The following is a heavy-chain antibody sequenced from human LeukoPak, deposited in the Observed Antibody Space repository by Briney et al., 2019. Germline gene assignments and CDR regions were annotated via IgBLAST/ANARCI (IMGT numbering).Heavy chain of an antibody. CDR3: AKNPNYYYDSSGYFPY. Sequence: GGSLRLSCAASGFTFSSYAMSWVRQAPGKGLEWVAVISGSGGSTYYADSVKGRFTISRDSSKNTLYLQMNSLRAEDTAVYYCAKNPNYYYDSSGYFPYWGQGTLVTVSP. V-gene: IGHV3-23*01. CDR2: ISGSGGST. CDR1: GFTFSSYA. J-gene: IGHJ4*02. D-gene: IGHD3-22*01.